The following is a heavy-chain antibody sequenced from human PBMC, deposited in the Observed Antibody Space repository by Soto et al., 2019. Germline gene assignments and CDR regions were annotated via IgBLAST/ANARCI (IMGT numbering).Heavy chain of an antibody. V-gene: IGHV1-18*01. CDR3: ARDAAAWFGDPYGMDV. CDR2: ISAYNGNT. CDR1: GYTFTSYG. Sequence: QVQLVQSGAEVKKPGASVKVSCKASGYTFTSYGLSWVRQAPGQGLEWMGWISAYNGNTTYAQKLQGRVTMTTDTXTXXAYTELRSRRSDDTAVYYCARDAAAWFGDPYGMDVWGLGTTVTVSS. D-gene: IGHD3-10*01. J-gene: IGHJ6*02.